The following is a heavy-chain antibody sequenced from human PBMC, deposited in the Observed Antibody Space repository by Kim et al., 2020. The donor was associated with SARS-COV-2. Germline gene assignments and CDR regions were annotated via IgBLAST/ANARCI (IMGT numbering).Heavy chain of an antibody. J-gene: IGHJ4*02. CDR2: INNSGST. CDR3: VTRHKNYHGSSPYD. CDR1: GGSISTRGYY. D-gene: IGHD3-22*01. V-gene: IGHV4-39*01. Sequence: SETLSLTCTVSGGSISTRGYYWGWIRQTPGKGLEWIGSINNSGSTFYSPSLRGRVTISADTPKNQFSLKLNSVTAADTAIYYCVTRHKNYHGSSPYDWGQGSLVTVSS.